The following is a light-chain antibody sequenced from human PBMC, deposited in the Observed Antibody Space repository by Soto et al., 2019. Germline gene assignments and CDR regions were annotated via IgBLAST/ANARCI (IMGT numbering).Light chain of an antibody. CDR2: DVS. CDR3: QQFNTYPIT. CDR1: QDIRGA. Sequence: AIQLTQSPSSLSASVGDRVTITCRASQDIRGALAWYQQKPGQAPKFLIFDVSTLQSGVPSRFSGSGSGTDFTLTISSLQPEDFGTYYCQQFNTYPITFGQRTRLEIK. J-gene: IGKJ5*01. V-gene: IGKV1-13*02.